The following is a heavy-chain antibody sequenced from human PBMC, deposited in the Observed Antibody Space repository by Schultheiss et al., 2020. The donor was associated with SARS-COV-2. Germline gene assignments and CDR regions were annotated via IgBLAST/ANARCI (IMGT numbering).Heavy chain of an antibody. CDR3: ARVGWEPDYYYYGMDV. CDR2: MNANNGNT. Sequence: ASVKVSCTASGYTFNNYHLNWVRQAPGQGPEWMGWMNANNGNTNYAQKLQGRVTMTTDTSTSTAYMELRSLRSDDTAVYYCARVGWEPDYYYYGMDVWGQGTTVTVAS. V-gene: IGHV1-18*01. CDR1: GYTFNNYH. D-gene: IGHD1-26*01. J-gene: IGHJ6*02.